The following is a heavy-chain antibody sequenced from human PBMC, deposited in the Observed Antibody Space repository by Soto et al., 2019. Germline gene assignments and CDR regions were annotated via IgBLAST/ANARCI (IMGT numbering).Heavy chain of an antibody. J-gene: IGHJ6*02. CDR1: GGTFSSYA. D-gene: IGHD3-10*01. V-gene: IGHV1-69*13. CDR2: IIPIFGTA. CDR3: ARAVVTVKFGEVDHLNYYYYGMDV. Sequence: ASVKVSCKASGGTFSSYAISWVRQAPGQGLEWMGGIIPIFGTANYAQKFQGRVTITADESTSTAYMELSSLRSEDTAVYYCARAVVTVKFGEVDHLNYYYYGMDVWGQGTTVTVSS.